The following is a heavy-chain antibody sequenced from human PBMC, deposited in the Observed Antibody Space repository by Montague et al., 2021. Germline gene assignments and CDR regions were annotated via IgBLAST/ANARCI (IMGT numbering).Heavy chain of an antibody. Sequence: SQTLSLTCTVSGVSISSSNYHWGWIRQPPGKGPEWIGSIYYSGSTYYNPSLRSRVTISVDTSENQFSLKLNSVTAADTAFYYCTREGRIEDYGFDIWGQGTMVTVSS. D-gene: IGHD4/OR15-4a*01. CDR1: GVSISSSNYH. V-gene: IGHV4-39*02. J-gene: IGHJ3*02. CDR2: IYYSGST. CDR3: TREGRIEDYGFDI.